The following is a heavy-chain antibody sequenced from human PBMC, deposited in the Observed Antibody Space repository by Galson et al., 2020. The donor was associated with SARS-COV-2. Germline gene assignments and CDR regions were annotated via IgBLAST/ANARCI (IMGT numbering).Heavy chain of an antibody. Sequence: GGSLRLSCAASGFTVSSNYMSWVRQAPGKGLEWVSVIYSGGSTYYADSVKGRFTISRDNSKNTLYLQMNSLRAEDTAVYYCVRGGGPAYCGGDCVEDAFDIWGQGTMVTVSS. D-gene: IGHD2-21*02. CDR3: VRGGGPAYCGGDCVEDAFDI. CDR1: GFTVSSNY. CDR2: IYSGGST. V-gene: IGHV3-53*01. J-gene: IGHJ3*02.